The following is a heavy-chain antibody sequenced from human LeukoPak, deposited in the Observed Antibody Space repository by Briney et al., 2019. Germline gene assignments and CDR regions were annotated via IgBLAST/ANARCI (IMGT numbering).Heavy chain of an antibody. J-gene: IGHJ6*03. CDR2: IYYSGST. V-gene: IGHV4-59*11. CDR3: ARDVAAPDYYYYYMDV. CDR1: GGSISSHY. Sequence: SETLSLTCTVSGGSISSHYWSWIRQPPGKGLEWIGYIYYSGSTNYNPSLKSRVTISVDTSKNQFSLKLSSVTAADTAVYYCARDVAAPDYYYYYMDVWGKGTTVTVSS. D-gene: IGHD6-19*01.